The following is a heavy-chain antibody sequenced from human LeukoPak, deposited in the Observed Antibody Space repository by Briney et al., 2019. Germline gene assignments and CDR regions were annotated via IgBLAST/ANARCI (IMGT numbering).Heavy chain of an antibody. V-gene: IGHV3-23*01. CDR3: AGAVAGTLHYYYYYGMDV. J-gene: IGHJ6*02. Sequence: GGSLRLSCAASGFTFSSYAMSWVRQAPGKGLEWVSAISGSGGSTYYADSVKGRFTISRDNSKNTLYLQMNSLRAEDTAVYYCAGAVAGTLHYYYYYGMDVWGQGTTVTVSS. D-gene: IGHD6-19*01. CDR2: ISGSGGST. CDR1: GFTFSSYA.